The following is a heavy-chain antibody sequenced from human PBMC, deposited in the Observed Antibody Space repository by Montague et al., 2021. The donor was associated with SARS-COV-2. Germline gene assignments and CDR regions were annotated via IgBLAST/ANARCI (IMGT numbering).Heavy chain of an antibody. CDR1: GGSFSGYY. Sequence: SETLSLTCAVYGGSFSGYYWSWIRQPPGQGLGWIGEINHSESTXSXPSXXXRVTISVATSTNQFSLKLSSVTAADTAVYYCARGRRILLWFGELFTGGDYYGMDVWGQGTTVTVSS. D-gene: IGHD3-10*01. CDR2: INHSEST. J-gene: IGHJ6*02. V-gene: IGHV4-34*01. CDR3: ARGRRILLWFGELFTGGDYYGMDV.